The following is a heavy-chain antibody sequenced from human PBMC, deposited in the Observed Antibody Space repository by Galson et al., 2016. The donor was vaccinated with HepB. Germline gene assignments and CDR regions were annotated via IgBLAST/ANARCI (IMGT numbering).Heavy chain of an antibody. V-gene: IGHV3-23*01. CDR2: ISGSGAAT. CDR1: GFSFSTCA. D-gene: IGHD5-24*01. J-gene: IGHJ4*02. Sequence: SLRLSCAASGFSFSTCAMTWVRQAPGKGLEWVAAISGSGAATYYADSVQGRFSISRDNAKNTLDLQMSSLRVDDTAVYFCAKDLGDGTYYLDYWGQGTLVTVTA. CDR3: AKDLGDGTYYLDY.